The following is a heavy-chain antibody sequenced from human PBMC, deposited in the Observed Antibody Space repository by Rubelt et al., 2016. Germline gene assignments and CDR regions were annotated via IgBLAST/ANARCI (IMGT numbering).Heavy chain of an antibody. CDR3: ARDPLPVRGVIMTPTH. D-gene: IGHD3-10*01. CDR2: ISAYNGNT. V-gene: IGHV1-18*01. CDR1: GYTFTSYG. Sequence: QVQLVQSGAEVKKPGASVKVSCKASGYTFTSYGISWVRQAPGQGLEWMGWISAYNGNTNYAQKVQGRVTMTTDTSTVTAYMELRSLRSDDTAVYYCARDPLPVRGVIMTPTHWGQGTLVTVSS. J-gene: IGHJ4*02.